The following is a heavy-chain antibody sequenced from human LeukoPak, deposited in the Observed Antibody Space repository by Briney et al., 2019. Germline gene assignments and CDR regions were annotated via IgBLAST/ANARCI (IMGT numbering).Heavy chain of an antibody. J-gene: IGHJ4*02. CDR1: DFSFTNAW. V-gene: IGHV3-15*01. D-gene: IGHD4-17*01. CDR3: TTDPGDYEIY. CDR2: IKSKIDGGAT. Sequence: PGGSLRLSCAASDFSFTNAWMSWVRQAPGKGLEWVGRIKSKIDGGATDYAAPVKGRFTISRDDSKNTLYLQMNSLKTEDTAVYYCTTDPGDYEIYWGQGTLVTVSS.